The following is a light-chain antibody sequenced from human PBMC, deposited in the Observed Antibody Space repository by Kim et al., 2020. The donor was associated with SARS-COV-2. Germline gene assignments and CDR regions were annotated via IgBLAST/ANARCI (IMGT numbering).Light chain of an antibody. CDR3: QVWDSSSDQPDWV. J-gene: IGLJ3*02. CDR1: NIGSKS. V-gene: IGLV3-21*04. Sequence: SYELTQPPSVSVAPGKTARITCGGNNIGSKSVHWYQQKPGQAPVLVIYYDSDRPSGIPERFSGSNSGKTATLAISRVEAGDEADYYCQVWDSSSDQPDWVFGGGTQLTVL. CDR2: YDS.